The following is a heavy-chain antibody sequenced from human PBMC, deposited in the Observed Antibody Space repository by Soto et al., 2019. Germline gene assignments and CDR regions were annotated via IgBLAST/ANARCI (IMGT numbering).Heavy chain of an antibody. D-gene: IGHD5-18*01. CDR2: INSDGSGT. CDR1: GFTFSNYW. CDR3: ARETYSYGSYFDY. Sequence: EVQLVESGGGLVQPGGSLRLSCAASGFTFSNYWMHWVRQAPGKGRVWVSSINSDGSGTSYADSVKGRFTISRDNAKNTLDLQMNSLRAEDTAVYYCARETYSYGSYFDYWGQGTLVTVSS. V-gene: IGHV3-74*01. J-gene: IGHJ4*02.